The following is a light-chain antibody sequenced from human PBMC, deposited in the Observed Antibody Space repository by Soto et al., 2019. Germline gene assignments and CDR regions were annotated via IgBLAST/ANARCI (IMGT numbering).Light chain of an antibody. CDR2: AAS. J-gene: IGKJ4*01. CDR1: QSITSY. V-gene: IGKV1-39*01. Sequence: DIQMTHSPSSLSASVGDRVTITCRASQSITSYLNWYQQKPGKAPKLLIYAASTLQSGVPSRFSGSGSGTEFTLTISSLQPEDFATYYCQQSYSTPWTFGGGTKVEI. CDR3: QQSYSTPWT.